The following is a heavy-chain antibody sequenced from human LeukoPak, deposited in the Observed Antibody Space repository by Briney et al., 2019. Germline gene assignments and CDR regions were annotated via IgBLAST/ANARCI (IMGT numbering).Heavy chain of an antibody. D-gene: IGHD3-10*01. J-gene: IGHJ4*02. CDR2: ISYDGSNE. Sequence: GGSLRLSCAASGFTFSSYGIHWVRQAPGKGLEWVAFISYDGSNEYHADSVKGRFTISRDNSQNTLYLQMSSLRAEDTAVYYCAKDRVGLTYFDYWGQGTLVTVSS. CDR3: AKDRVGLTYFDY. CDR1: GFTFSSYG. V-gene: IGHV3-30*18.